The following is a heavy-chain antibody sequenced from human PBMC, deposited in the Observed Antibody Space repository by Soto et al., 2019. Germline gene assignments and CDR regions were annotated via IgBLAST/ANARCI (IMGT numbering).Heavy chain of an antibody. J-gene: IGHJ4*02. Sequence: PSETLSLTCAVYGGSFSGYYWSRIRQPPGKGLEWIGEINHSGSTNYNPSLKSRVTISVATSKNQFSLRLSSVTAADTAVYYCAGMFWFGDLLFDYWGPGTLVTVPS. CDR1: GGSFSGYY. V-gene: IGHV4-34*01. CDR2: INHSGST. CDR3: AGMFWFGDLLFDY. D-gene: IGHD3-10*01.